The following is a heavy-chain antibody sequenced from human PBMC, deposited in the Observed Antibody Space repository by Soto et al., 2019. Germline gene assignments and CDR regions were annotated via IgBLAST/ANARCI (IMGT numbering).Heavy chain of an antibody. V-gene: IGHV1-69*13. J-gene: IGHJ4*02. CDR1: GGTFSSYA. D-gene: IGHD5-12*01. CDR2: IIPIFGTA. Sequence: SVKVSCKASGGTFSSYAISWVRQAPGQGLEWMGGIIPIFGTANYAQKFQGRVTITADESTSTAYMELGSLRSEDTAVYYCASEIRDGYNKPSDYWGQGTLVTVSS. CDR3: ASEIRDGYNKPSDY.